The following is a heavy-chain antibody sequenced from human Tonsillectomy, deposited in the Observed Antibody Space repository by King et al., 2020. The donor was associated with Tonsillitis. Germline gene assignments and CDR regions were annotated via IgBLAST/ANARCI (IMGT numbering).Heavy chain of an antibody. CDR2: IYYSGST. V-gene: IGHV4-59*08. D-gene: IGHD1-1*01. CDR3: ARHRHDWNDDHAFDI. CDR1: GGSISSYY. Sequence: VQLQESGPGLVKTSETLSLTCSVSGGSISSYYWSWIRQPPGKGLEWIGYIYYSGSTNYNPSLKSRVTIPVDTSNNHFSLRLISVTAADTAVYSCARHRHDWNDDHAFDIWGQGTMVTVSS. J-gene: IGHJ3*02.